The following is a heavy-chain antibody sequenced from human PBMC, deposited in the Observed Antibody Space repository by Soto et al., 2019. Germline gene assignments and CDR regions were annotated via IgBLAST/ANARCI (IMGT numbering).Heavy chain of an antibody. CDR1: GFTFSSYG. CDR3: ARGILIAARKGYYFDY. CDR2: IWYDGSNK. D-gene: IGHD6-6*01. J-gene: IGHJ4*02. V-gene: IGHV3-33*01. Sequence: QVQLVESGGGVVQPGRSLRLSCAASGFTFSSYGMHWVRQAPGKGLEWVAVIWYDGSNKYYADSVKGRFTISRDNSKNTLYLQMNSLRAEDTAVYYCARGILIAARKGYYFDYWGQGTLVTVSS.